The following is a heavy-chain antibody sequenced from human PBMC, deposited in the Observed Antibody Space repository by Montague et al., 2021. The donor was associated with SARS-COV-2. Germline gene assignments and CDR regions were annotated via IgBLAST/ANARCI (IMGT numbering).Heavy chain of an antibody. CDR1: GGSISSYY. CDR3: ERLKYYYDSSGYYNRGNAFDI. CDR2: IYYSGST. D-gene: IGHD3-22*01. J-gene: IGHJ3*02. Sequence: SETLSLTCTVSGGSISSYYWSWIRQPPGKGLEWIGYIYYSGSTNYNPPLKSRVTISVDTSKNQFSLKLSSVTAADSAVYYCERLKYYYDSSGYYNRGNAFDIWGQGTMVAVTS. V-gene: IGHV4-59*08.